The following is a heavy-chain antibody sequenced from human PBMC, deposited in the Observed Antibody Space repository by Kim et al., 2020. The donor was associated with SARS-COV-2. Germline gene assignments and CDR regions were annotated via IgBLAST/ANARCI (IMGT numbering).Heavy chain of an antibody. CDR2: INPDGGYT. V-gene: IGHV3-74*01. CDR3: VMDYGAYSDY. Sequence: GGSLRLSCAASGFRFSVYWMHWVRQTPGKGLLWVARINPDGGYTSYADSVKDQFTISRDNAKNTLYLQMSTLRVEDTGVYFCVMDYGAYSDYWGQGTLVTVSS. D-gene: IGHD4-17*01. CDR1: GFRFSVYW. J-gene: IGHJ4*02.